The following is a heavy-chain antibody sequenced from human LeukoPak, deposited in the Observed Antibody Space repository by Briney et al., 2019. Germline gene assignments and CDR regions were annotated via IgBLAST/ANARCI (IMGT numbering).Heavy chain of an antibody. Sequence: SVKVSCKASGGTFSSYAISWVRQAPGQGLEWMGRIIPILGIANCAQKFQGRVTITADKSTSTAYMELSSLRSEDTAVYYCASLPLSYDSSGYNFDYWGQGTLVTVSS. CDR2: IIPILGIA. CDR1: GGTFSSYA. V-gene: IGHV1-69*04. J-gene: IGHJ4*02. D-gene: IGHD3-22*01. CDR3: ASLPLSYDSSGYNFDY.